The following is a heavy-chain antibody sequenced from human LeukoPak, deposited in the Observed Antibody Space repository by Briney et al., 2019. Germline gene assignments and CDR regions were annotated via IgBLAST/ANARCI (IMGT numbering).Heavy chain of an antibody. CDR3: ARGDFSDYGDYGDAFDV. J-gene: IGHJ3*01. CDR2: IKQDGSQK. CDR1: GFTFNNYW. D-gene: IGHD4-17*01. Sequence: GGSLRLSCAASGFTFNNYWMSWVRQAPGKGLQWVANIKQDGSQKFYVDSVKGRFTISRDNTKNLLYLQMNSLRAEDTAVYYCARGDFSDYGDYGDAFDVWGQGTMVTVSS. V-gene: IGHV3-7*01.